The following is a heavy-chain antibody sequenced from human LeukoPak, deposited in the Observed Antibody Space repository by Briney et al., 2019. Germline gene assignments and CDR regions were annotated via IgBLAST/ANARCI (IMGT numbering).Heavy chain of an antibody. Sequence: GGSLRLSCAASGFTFSSYSMNWVRQAPGKGLEWVSSISSSSSSYIYYADSVKGRFTISRDNAKNSLYLQMNSLRAEDTAVYYCARACSSCAFDIWGQGTMVTVSS. CDR1: GFTFSSYS. V-gene: IGHV3-21*01. CDR2: ISSSSSSYI. J-gene: IGHJ3*02. D-gene: IGHD2-2*01. CDR3: ARACSSCAFDI.